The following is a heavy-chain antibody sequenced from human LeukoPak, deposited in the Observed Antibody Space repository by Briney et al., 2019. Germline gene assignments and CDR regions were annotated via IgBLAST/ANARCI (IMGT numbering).Heavy chain of an antibody. CDR3: ARAQGGVRGVLAFDY. V-gene: IGHV1-2*06. J-gene: IGHJ4*02. CDR1: GYTFTGYY. D-gene: IGHD3-10*01. CDR2: INPNSGGT. Sequence: ASVKVSCKASGYTFTGYYMHWVRQAPGQGLEWMGQINPNSGGTNYAQKFQGRVTMTRDTSISTAYMELSRLRSDDTAVYYCARAQGGVRGVLAFDYWGQGTLVTVSS.